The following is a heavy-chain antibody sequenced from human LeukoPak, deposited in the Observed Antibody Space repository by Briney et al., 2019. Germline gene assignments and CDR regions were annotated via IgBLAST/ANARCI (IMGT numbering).Heavy chain of an antibody. D-gene: IGHD4-11*01. CDR2: INPNSGGT. CDR1: GYTFNGYY. Sequence: EASVTVSCKASGYTFNGYYLHRVRQAPGQGLEGMGWINPNSGGTNYAQKFQGRVTMTRDTSISTAYIELSRLRSDDTAVYYCARWMTTVITPDYWGQGTLVTVSS. J-gene: IGHJ4*02. V-gene: IGHV1-2*02. CDR3: ARWMTTVITPDY.